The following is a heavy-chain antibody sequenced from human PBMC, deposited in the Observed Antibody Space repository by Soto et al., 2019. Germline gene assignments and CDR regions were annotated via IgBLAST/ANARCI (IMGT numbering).Heavy chain of an antibody. V-gene: IGHV3-33*01. Sequence: QVQLVESGGGVVQPGRSLRLSCVASGFTVSNIGMHWVRQAPGKGLEWVAVIWFDGSREYYADSVRGRFTISRANSKTTLYLQANSLTADDSGLYSCVRGRPRVVSTLPAFDSWGQGALVTVSS. CDR3: VRGRPRVVSTLPAFDS. D-gene: IGHD4-4*01. J-gene: IGHJ4*02. CDR2: IWFDGSRE. CDR1: GFTVSNIG.